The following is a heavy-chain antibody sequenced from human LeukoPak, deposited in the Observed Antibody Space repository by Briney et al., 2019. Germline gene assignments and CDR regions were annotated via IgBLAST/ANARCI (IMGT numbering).Heavy chain of an antibody. V-gene: IGHV3-53*01. Sequence: GGSLRLSCAASGFTVSTDFMIWVRQAPGKGLEWVSSIYSGGTTYHADSVKGWFTISGDTSKNTLYLQMNSLRVEDTAVYYCANRGFWGQGTLVTVSS. CDR2: IYSGGTT. CDR1: GFTVSTDF. J-gene: IGHJ4*02. CDR3: ANRGF.